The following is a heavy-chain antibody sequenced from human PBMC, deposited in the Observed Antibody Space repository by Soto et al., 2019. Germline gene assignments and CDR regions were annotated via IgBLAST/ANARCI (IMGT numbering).Heavy chain of an antibody. D-gene: IGHD2-21*02. CDR2: IYQYGSA. V-gene: IGHV4-4*02. CDR1: GGSIASRDW. CDR3: AGSSVTFSWFDP. J-gene: IGHJ5*02. Sequence: QVQLQESGPGLVKPSGTLSLTCVVSGGSIASRDWWSWVRQSPGKGLEWVGGIYQYGSARYNPSLKRRFTISSDTSTNQFSLNLHSVTAADTAVYYCAGSSVTFSWFDPWGQGTLVTVSS.